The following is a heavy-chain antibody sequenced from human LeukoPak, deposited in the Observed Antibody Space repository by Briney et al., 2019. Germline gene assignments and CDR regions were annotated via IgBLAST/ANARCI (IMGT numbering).Heavy chain of an antibody. D-gene: IGHD1-26*01. J-gene: IGHJ4*02. CDR1: GYTFTGYY. V-gene: IGHV1-2*02. CDR3: ARGRMMYSGSYDY. CDR2: INPNGGGT. Sequence: VASVKVSCKASGYTFTGYYMHWVRQAPGQGLEWMGWINPNGGGTNYAQNFQGRVTMTRDTSISTAYMELSRLRSDDTAVYYCARGRMMYSGSYDYWGQGTLVTVSS.